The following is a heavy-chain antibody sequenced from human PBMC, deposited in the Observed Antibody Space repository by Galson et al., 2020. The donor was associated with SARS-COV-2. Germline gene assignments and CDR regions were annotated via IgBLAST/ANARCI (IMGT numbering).Heavy chain of an antibody. CDR3: ARGGWRAEAGTNYYYYMDV. V-gene: IGHV1-69*05. CDR2: IIPIFGTA. J-gene: IGHJ6*03. D-gene: IGHD6-13*01. CDR1: GGTFSSYA. Sequence: SVKVSCKASGGTFSSYAISWVRQAPGQGLEWMGGIIPIFGTANYAQKFQGRVTITTDESTSTAYVELSSLRSEDTAVYYWARGGWRAEAGTNYYYYMDVWGKGTTVTVSS.